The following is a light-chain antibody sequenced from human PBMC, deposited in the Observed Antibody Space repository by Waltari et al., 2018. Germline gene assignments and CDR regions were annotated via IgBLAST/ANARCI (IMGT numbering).Light chain of an antibody. CDR3: QQSYSTPPVT. Sequence: DIQMTQSPSSLSASVGDRVTITCRASQSISSYLNWYQQKPGKAPKFLIYAASRLQSGVPSRFSGNGSGTDFTLPISSLQPEEFATYYCQQSYSTPPVTFGQGTKVEIK. V-gene: IGKV1-39*01. CDR2: AAS. J-gene: IGKJ1*01. CDR1: QSISSY.